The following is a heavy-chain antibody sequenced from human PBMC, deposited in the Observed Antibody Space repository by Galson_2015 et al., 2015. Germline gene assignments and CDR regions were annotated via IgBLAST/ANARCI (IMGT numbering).Heavy chain of an antibody. CDR2: ISGSGGST. CDR3: AKPPPSYYYDSSGYYSPGYYFDY. CDR1: GFTFSSYA. D-gene: IGHD3-22*01. V-gene: IGHV3-23*01. Sequence: SLRLSCAASGFTFSSYAMSWVRQAPGKGLEWVSAISGSGGSTYYADSVKGRFTISRDNSKNTLYLQMNSLRAEDTAVYYCAKPPPSYYYDSSGYYSPGYYFDYWGQGTLVTVSS. J-gene: IGHJ4*02.